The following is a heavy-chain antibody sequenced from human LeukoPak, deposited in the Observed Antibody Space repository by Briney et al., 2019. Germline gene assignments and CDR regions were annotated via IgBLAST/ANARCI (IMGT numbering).Heavy chain of an antibody. CDR2: INPSGGST. D-gene: IGHD6-19*01. Sequence: GASVKVSCKASGDIFTGYYMHWVRQAPGRGLEWMGIINPSGGSTSYAQKFQGRVTMTRDTSTSTVYMELSSLRSEDTAVYYCTLLSGWYGRDFDYWGQGTLVTVSS. J-gene: IGHJ4*02. CDR1: GDIFTGYY. V-gene: IGHV1-46*01. CDR3: TLLSGWYGRDFDY.